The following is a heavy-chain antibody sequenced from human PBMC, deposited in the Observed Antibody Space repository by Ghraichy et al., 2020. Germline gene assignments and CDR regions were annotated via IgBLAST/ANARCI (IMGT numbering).Heavy chain of an antibody. CDR2: IRADNDNT. Sequence: ASVKVSCKTSGYSFTDFGVSWVRQAPGQGPEWMGWIRADNDNTNYAKKLQGRVTMTLDTSTSTAYMELKSLTSDDTAVYYCAKGAGSEMYYAGWGQGTLITVSS. D-gene: IGHD1-26*01. J-gene: IGHJ4*02. CDR3: AKGAGSEMYYAG. V-gene: IGHV1-18*01. CDR1: GYSFTDFG.